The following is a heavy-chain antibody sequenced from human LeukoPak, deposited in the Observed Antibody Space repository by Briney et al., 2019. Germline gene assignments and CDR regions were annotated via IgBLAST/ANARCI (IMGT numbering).Heavy chain of an antibody. J-gene: IGHJ5*02. CDR1: GFTFSSYS. V-gene: IGHV3-21*01. Sequence: GGSLRLSCAASGFTFSSYSMNWVRQAPGKGLEWVSSISSSSSYIYYADSVKGRFTISRDNAKNSLYLQMNSLRAEDTAVYYCARDQWDLIVVVPAAIISWFDPRGQGTLGTVSS. D-gene: IGHD2-2*02. CDR3: ARDQWDLIVVVPAAIISWFDP. CDR2: ISSSSSYI.